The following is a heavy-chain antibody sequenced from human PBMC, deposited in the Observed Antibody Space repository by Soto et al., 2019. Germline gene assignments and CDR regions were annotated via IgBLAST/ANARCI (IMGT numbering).Heavy chain of an antibody. D-gene: IGHD2-8*01. Sequence: SETLSLTCTVASNSISNFYWSWIRQPTGKGLESLGRISARGTTNYNPSLQSRVAMSLDTSKNQFSLRLTSLSAADTAVYFCARGMGRYFDLWGRGTLVTVSS. CDR2: ISARGTT. V-gene: IGHV4-4*07. J-gene: IGHJ2*01. CDR1: SNSISNFY. CDR3: ARGMGRYFDL.